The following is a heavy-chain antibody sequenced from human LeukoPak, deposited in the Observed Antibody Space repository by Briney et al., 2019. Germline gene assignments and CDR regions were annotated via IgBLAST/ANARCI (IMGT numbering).Heavy chain of an antibody. J-gene: IGHJ4*02. Sequence: GGSLRLSCVASGFLFSSNGMHWVRQAPGKGLEWVAFIRYDGNTKYYADSVKGRFTISRDNSKNTLYLQLNSLRAEDTAVYYCAKDYYSDCVRNLDYWGQGALVTVSS. CDR3: AKDYYSDCVRNLDY. CDR1: GFLFSSNG. CDR2: IRYDGNTK. V-gene: IGHV3-30*02. D-gene: IGHD2-21*02.